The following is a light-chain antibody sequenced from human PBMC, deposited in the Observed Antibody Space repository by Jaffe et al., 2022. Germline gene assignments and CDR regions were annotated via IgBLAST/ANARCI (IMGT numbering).Light chain of an antibody. Sequence: QSVLTQPPSVSAAPGQKVTISCSGNDSNIGSNYVTWYQQFPGTAPKLLIFDNDQRRSGLPDRFSGSKSGTSATLGITGLQTGDEADYYCGTWDNSLNIAIFGGGTKLTVL. V-gene: IGLV1-51*01. J-gene: IGLJ2*01. CDR2: DND. CDR1: DSNIGSNY. CDR3: GTWDNSLNIAI.